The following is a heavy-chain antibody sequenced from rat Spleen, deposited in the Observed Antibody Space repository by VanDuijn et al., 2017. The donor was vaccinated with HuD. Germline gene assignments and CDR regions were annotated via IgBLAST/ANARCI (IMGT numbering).Heavy chain of an antibody. CDR1: GFTFTYAW. CDR2: IKAKSNNYAT. CDR3: ARHMPPTSYVVDA. Sequence: EVQLVETGGSLVQPGKSLKLTCATSGFTFTYAWMHWVRQSPEKQLEWVAQIKAKSNNYATYFAESVQGRFTISRDDYKSSVYLQMNSLKEEDTAIYYCARHMPPTSYVVDAWGQGASVTVSS. V-gene: IGHV6-8*01. D-gene: IGHD3-4*01. J-gene: IGHJ4*01.